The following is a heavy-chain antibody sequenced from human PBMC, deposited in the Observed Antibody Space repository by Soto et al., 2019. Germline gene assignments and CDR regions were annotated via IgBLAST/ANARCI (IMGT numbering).Heavy chain of an antibody. J-gene: IGHJ4*02. CDR3: ARHPACTRRYFDY. V-gene: IGHV5-51*01. D-gene: IGHD1-1*01. CDR1: GYSFTSHW. Sequence: EVQLVQSGAEVKKPGESLKISCKGSGYSFTSHWIGWVRQMPGKGLEWMGIIYPGDSDTRYSPSFQGQVTISADKTISTAYRQWSSLKASDTAMYDCARHPACTRRYFDYWGQGTLVTVSS. CDR2: IYPGDSDT.